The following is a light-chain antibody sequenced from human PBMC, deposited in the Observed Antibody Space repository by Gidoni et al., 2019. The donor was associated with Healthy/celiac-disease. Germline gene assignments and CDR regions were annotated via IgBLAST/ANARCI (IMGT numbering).Light chain of an antibody. J-gene: IGKJ4*01. CDR1: QDISNY. CDR2: DAS. Sequence: DIQMTQSPSSLSASVGDRVTITCQASQDISNYLNWYQPKPGKAPKLLIYDASNLETGVPSRFSGSGSGTDFTLTISSLQPEDIATYYCQQYDNLPLAFGEGTKVEIK. CDR3: QQYDNLPLA. V-gene: IGKV1-33*01.